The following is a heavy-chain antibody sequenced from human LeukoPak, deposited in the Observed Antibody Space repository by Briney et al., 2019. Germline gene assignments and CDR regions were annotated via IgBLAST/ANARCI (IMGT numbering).Heavy chain of an antibody. Sequence: GASVKVSCKASGYTFTGYYMHWVRQAPGQGLEWMGRINPNSGGTDYAQKFQGRVTMTRDTSISTAYMELSRLRSDDTAVYYCARDTALWSLAALDDYGGNPPPDFDPWGQGTLVTVSS. CDR3: ARDTALWSLAALDDYGGNPPPDFDP. V-gene: IGHV1-2*06. CDR2: INPNSGGT. D-gene: IGHD4-23*01. CDR1: GYTFTGYY. J-gene: IGHJ5*02.